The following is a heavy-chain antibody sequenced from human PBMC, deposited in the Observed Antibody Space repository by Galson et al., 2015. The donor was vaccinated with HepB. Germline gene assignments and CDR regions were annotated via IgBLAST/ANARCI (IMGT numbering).Heavy chain of an antibody. V-gene: IGHV1-3*01. Sequence: SVKVSCKASGYTFTSYAMHWVRQAPGQRLEWMGWINAGNGNTKYSQKFQGRVTITRDTSASTAYMELSSLRSEDTAVYYCARDGTTYGSGSYYLYWGQGTLVTVSS. J-gene: IGHJ4*02. CDR1: GYTFTSYA. D-gene: IGHD3-10*01. CDR3: ARDGTTYGSGSYYLY. CDR2: INAGNGNT.